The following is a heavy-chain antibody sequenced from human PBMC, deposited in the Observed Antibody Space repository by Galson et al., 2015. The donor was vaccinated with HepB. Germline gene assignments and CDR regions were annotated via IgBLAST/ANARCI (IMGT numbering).Heavy chain of an antibody. D-gene: IGHD6-13*01. CDR1: GFTFSDYY. CDR3: ARDKYSSSYTIAGTLYAFDI. V-gene: IGHV3-11*01. CDR2: ISSSGSTI. Sequence: SLRLSCAASGFTFSDYYMSWIRQAPGKGLEWVSYISSSGSTIYYADSVKGRFTISRDNAKNSLYLQMNSLRAEDTAVYYCARDKYSSSYTIAGTLYAFDIWGQGTMVTVSS. J-gene: IGHJ3*02.